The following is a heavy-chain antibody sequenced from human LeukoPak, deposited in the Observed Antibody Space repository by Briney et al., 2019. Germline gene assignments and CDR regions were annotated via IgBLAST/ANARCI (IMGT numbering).Heavy chain of an antibody. CDR2: IRSDGSYT. D-gene: IGHD5-12*01. Sequence: GGSLRLSCAASGFTFSNYYMSWVRQAPGGGLEWVSYIRSDGSYTNYADSVKGRFTSSRDNAKNSLDLQMNSLRVEDTAVYYCARDKRGYSGYDYDYWGQGTLVTVSS. CDR1: GFTFSNYY. V-gene: IGHV3-11*06. CDR3: ARDKRGYSGYDYDY. J-gene: IGHJ4*02.